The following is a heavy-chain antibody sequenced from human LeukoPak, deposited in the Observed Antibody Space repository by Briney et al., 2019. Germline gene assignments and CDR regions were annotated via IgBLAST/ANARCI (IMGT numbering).Heavy chain of an antibody. J-gene: IGHJ6*03. Sequence: PGGSLRLSCVTSGFTFDDYGMSWVRQVPGKGLEWVAAVNWNGGGTGYADSVKGRFTVSRDNAKHSLFLQMKSLRAEDTALYYCARGSPTVTSIYKYCSMDVWGKGTTVTVPS. CDR2: VNWNGGGT. V-gene: IGHV3-20*04. D-gene: IGHD4-11*01. CDR1: GFTFDDYG. CDR3: ARGSPTVTSIYKYCSMDV.